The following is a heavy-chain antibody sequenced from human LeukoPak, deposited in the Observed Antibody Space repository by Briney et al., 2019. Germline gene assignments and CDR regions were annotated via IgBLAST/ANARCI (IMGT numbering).Heavy chain of an antibody. J-gene: IGHJ6*03. V-gene: IGHV4-31*03. Sequence: SETLSLTCTVSGGSISSGGYYWSWIRQHPGKGLEWIGYIYYSGSTYYNPSLKSRVTISVDTSKNQFSLKLSSVTAADTAVYYCARSKSEGSYYDYYYYYMDVWGKGTTVTVSS. CDR1: GGSISSGGYY. CDR2: IYYSGST. D-gene: IGHD1-26*01. CDR3: ARSKSEGSYYDYYYYYMDV.